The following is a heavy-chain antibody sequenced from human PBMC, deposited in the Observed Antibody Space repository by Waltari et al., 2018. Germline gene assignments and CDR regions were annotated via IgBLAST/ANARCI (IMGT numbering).Heavy chain of an antibody. D-gene: IGHD4-17*01. V-gene: IGHV4-59*01. CDR1: GGSISSYY. CDR3: ARGGRIRGDYQRFFVY. J-gene: IGHJ4*02. CDR2: IYYSGST. Sequence: QVQLQESGPGLVKPSETLSLTCTVSGGSISSYYWSWIRQPPGKGLGWIGYIYYSGSTNYNPSLKSRVTISVDTSKNQFSLKLSSVTAADTAVYYCARGGRIRGDYQRFFVYCGQGTLVTVSS.